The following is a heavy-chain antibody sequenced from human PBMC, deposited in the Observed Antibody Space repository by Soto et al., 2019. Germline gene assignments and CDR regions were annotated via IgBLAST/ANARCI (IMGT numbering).Heavy chain of an antibody. CDR1: GGSISSSSYY. D-gene: IGHD1-1*01. Sequence: SETLSLTCTVSGGSISSSSYYWGWIRQPPGKGLEWIGSIYYSGSTYYNPSLKSRVTISVDTSKNQFSLKLSAVTAADTAVYYCARLQNWKYDYWGQGTLVTVSS. J-gene: IGHJ4*02. V-gene: IGHV4-39*01. CDR2: IYYSGST. CDR3: ARLQNWKYDY.